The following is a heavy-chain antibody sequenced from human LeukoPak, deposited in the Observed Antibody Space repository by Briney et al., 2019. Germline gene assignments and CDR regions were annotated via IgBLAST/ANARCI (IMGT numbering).Heavy chain of an antibody. CDR2: ISSSSSYI. CDR3: AKGSGPLRFDY. Sequence: PGGSLRLSCAASGFTFSSYEMNWVRQAPGKGLEWVSYISSSSSYIYYADSVKGRFTISRDNSKNTLYLQMNSLRAEDTAVYYCAKGSGPLRFDYWGQGTLVTVSS. J-gene: IGHJ4*02. V-gene: IGHV3-48*03. CDR1: GFTFSSYE. D-gene: IGHD3-3*01.